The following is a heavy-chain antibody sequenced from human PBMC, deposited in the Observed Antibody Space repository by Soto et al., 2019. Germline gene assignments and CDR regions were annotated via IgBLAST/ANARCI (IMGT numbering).Heavy chain of an antibody. V-gene: IGHV3-33*01. D-gene: IGHD3-10*01. J-gene: IGHJ4*02. CDR1: GFTFSSYG. CDR3: AGITGGSGSYAFDY. CDR2: IWYDGSNK. Sequence: QVQLVESGGGVVQPGRSLRLSCAASGFTFSSYGMHWVRQAPGKGLEWVAVIWYDGSNKYYADSVKGRFTISRDNSKNKQYLQMNSLKAEDRAVYYCAGITGGSGSYAFDYWCQGTLVNVSS.